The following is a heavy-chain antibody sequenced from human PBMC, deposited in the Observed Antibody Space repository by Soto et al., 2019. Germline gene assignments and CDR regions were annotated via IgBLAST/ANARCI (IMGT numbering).Heavy chain of an antibody. V-gene: IGHV1-46*01. CDR2: INPSGGST. CDR1: GYTFTSYY. D-gene: IGHD6-19*01. Sequence: ASVKVSCKASGYTFTSYYMHWVRQAPGQGLEWMGIINPSGGSTSYAQKFQGRVTMTRDTSTSTVYMELSSLRSEDTAVYYCARSGVAGTGGIPYYYYYYGMDVWGQGTTVTVSS. J-gene: IGHJ6*02. CDR3: ARSGVAGTGGIPYYYYYYGMDV.